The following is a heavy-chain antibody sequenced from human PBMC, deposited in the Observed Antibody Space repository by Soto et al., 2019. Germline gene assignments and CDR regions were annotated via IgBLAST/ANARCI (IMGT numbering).Heavy chain of an antibody. CDR1: GVRVCSYG. Sequence: WCMKLGRAASGVRVCSYGMHWVRQTKGTGLEWVAVIGYDVSNKYYADFVKGRFNISRDNSKNTLYLQMNSLRAEDTAVYYCARDIIYSNYYYYYGMDVWGQGTPVT. CDR2: IGYDVSNK. CDR3: ARDIIYSNYYYYYGMDV. V-gene: IGHV3-33*01. D-gene: IGHD4-4*01. J-gene: IGHJ6*02.